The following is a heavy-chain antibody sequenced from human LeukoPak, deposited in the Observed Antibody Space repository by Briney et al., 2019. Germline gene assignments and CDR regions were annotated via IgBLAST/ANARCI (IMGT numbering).Heavy chain of an antibody. CDR1: GGTFSSYA. CDR3: ATIPITIFGVVIIGGPLDY. CDR2: ITPILGIA. Sequence: SVKVSCKASGGTFSSYAISWVRQAPGQGLEWMGRITPILGIANYAQKFQGRVTITADKSTSTAYMELSSLRSEDTAVYYCATIPITIFGVVIIGGPLDYWGQGTLVTVSS. D-gene: IGHD3-3*01. V-gene: IGHV1-69*04. J-gene: IGHJ4*02.